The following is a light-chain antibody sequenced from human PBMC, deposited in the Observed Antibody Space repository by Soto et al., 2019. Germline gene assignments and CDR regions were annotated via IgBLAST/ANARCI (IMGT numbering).Light chain of an antibody. J-gene: IGLJ1*01. V-gene: IGLV1-47*01. Sequence: QSVLTQPPSASGTPRQRVTISCSGSSSNIGSNYVYWYQQLPGTAPKLLIYRNNQWPSGVPDRFSGSKSGTSASLAISGLRSEDEADYYCAAWDDRLSGYVFGTGTTVTVL. CDR3: AAWDDRLSGYV. CDR2: RNN. CDR1: SSNIGSNY.